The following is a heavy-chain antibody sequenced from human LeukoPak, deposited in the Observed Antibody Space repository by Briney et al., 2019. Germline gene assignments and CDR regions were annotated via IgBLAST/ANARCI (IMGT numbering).Heavy chain of an antibody. CDR2: IYGGGST. CDR3: ARDLVWGSYRWFDP. CDR1: GFTVSSNY. D-gene: IGHD3-16*02. Sequence: PGGSLRLSCAASGFTVSSNYMSWVRQAPGKGLEWVSVIYGGGSTYYADSVKGRFTMSRDNSKNTLYLQMNSLRAEDTAVYYCARDLVWGSYRWFDPWGQGTLVTVSS. V-gene: IGHV3-53*01. J-gene: IGHJ5*02.